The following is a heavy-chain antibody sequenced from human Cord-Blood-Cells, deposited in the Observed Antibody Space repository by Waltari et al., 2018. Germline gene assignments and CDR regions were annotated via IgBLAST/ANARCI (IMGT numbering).Heavy chain of an antibody. J-gene: IGHJ4*02. D-gene: IGHD7-27*01. CDR2: IRWNSGSI. Sequence: EVQLVESGGGLVQPGGSLRLSCAASGFTFDDYAMHWVRQAPGKGLEWVSGIRWNSGSIGYADSVKGRFTISRDNAKNSLYLQMNSLRAEDTALYYCAKDPKTGEFDYWGQGTLVTVSS. CDR3: AKDPKTGEFDY. V-gene: IGHV3-9*01. CDR1: GFTFDDYA.